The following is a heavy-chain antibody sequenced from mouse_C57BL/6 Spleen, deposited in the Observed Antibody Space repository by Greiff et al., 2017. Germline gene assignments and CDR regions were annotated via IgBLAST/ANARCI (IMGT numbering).Heavy chain of an antibody. J-gene: IGHJ4*01. V-gene: IGHV1-69*01. CDR2: IDPSDSYT. CDR1: GYTFTSYW. CDR3: ARRRRYAMDY. Sequence: QVQLKQPGAELVMPGASVKLSCKASGYTFTSYWMHWVKQRPGQGLEWIGEIDPSDSYTNYNQKFKGKSTLTVDKSSSTAYMQLSSLTSEDSAVYYCARRRRYAMDYWGQGTSVTVSS.